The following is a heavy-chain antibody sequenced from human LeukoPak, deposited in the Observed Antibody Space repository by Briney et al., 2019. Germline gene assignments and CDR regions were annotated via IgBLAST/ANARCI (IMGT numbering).Heavy chain of an antibody. Sequence: SETLSLTCTVSRGSLSSSSYYWGGIRQPPGKGLVWIGSIYYSGSTYYNPSLKSRVTISVDTSKSQFSLKVSSVTAADTAVYYCARGGYSGSDWTTWGQGTLVTVSS. CDR1: RGSLSSSSYY. J-gene: IGHJ5*02. V-gene: IGHV4-39*07. CDR3: ARGGYSGSDWTT. D-gene: IGHD5-12*01. CDR2: IYYSGST.